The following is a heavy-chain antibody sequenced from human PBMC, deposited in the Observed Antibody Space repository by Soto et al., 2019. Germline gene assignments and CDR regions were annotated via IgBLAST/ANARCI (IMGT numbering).Heavy chain of an antibody. J-gene: IGHJ6*02. CDR1: GGTFSRYA. V-gene: IGHV1-69*06. CDR3: ARVDYDFWSGYLEV. CDR2: IIPIFGTA. Sequence: GAAVKVSCKASGGTFSRYAISWVRQAPGQGLEWMGGIIPIFGTANYAQKFQGRVTITADKSTSTAYMELSSLRSEDTAVYYCARVDYDFWSGYLEVWGQRTTVTVSS. D-gene: IGHD3-3*01.